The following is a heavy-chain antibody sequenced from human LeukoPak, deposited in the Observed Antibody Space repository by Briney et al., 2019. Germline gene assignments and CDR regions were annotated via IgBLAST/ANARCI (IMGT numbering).Heavy chain of an antibody. CDR2: INHSGST. D-gene: IGHD6-6*01. CDR3: AGYSSSSYIWFDP. CDR1: GGSFSGYY. V-gene: IGHV4-34*01. J-gene: IGHJ5*02. Sequence: SETLSLTCAVYGGSFSGYYWSWIRQPPGKGLEWIGEINHSGSTNYNPFLKSRVTISVDTSKNQFSLKLSSVTAADTAVYYCAGYSSSSYIWFDPWGQGTLVTVSS.